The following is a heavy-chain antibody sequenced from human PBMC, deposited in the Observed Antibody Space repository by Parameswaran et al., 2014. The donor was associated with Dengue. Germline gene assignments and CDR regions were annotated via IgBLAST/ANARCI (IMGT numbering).Heavy chain of an antibody. J-gene: IGHJ5*02. CDR3: ASASNFLIDWFDP. D-gene: IGHD3-16*01. Sequence: WVRQAPGQGLEWMGWINTNTGNPTYAQDFTERFVFSLDISVSTAYLQISSLKAEDTAVYYCASASNFLIDWFDPWGQGTLVTVSS. CDR2: INTNTGNP. V-gene: IGHV7-4-1*02.